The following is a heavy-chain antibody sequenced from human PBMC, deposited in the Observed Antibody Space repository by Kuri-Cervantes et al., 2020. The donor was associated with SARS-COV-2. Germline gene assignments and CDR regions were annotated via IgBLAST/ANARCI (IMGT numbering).Heavy chain of an antibody. CDR1: GASISSSTYY. V-gene: IGHV4-39*01. D-gene: IGHD3-3*02. CDR2: IYESGDT. J-gene: IGHJ4*02. Sequence: GSLRLSCTVAGASISSSTYYWGWIRQSPGKGLEWIGSIYESGDTYYSSSLKSRLSLSVDTSQNQFSLRLTSVTAADTAIYYCARHYAFDKFHKWGQGIQGTVSS. CDR3: ARHYAFDKFHK.